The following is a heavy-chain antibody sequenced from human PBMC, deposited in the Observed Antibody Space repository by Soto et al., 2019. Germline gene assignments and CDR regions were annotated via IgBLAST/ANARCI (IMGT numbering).Heavy chain of an antibody. V-gene: IGHV3-7*03. CDR3: ARDGMRDSSGYYRLYYYYGMDV. Sequence: HPGGSLRLSCAASGFTFSSYWMSWVRQAPGKGLEWVANIKQDGSEKYYVDSVKGRFTISRDNAKNSLYLQMNSLRAEDTAVYYCARDGMRDSSGYYRLYYYYGMDVWGQGTTVTVSS. CDR2: IKQDGSEK. D-gene: IGHD3-22*01. J-gene: IGHJ6*02. CDR1: GFTFSSYW.